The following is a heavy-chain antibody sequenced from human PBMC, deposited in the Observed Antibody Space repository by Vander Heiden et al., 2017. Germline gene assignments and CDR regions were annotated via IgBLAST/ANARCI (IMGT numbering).Heavy chain of an antibody. CDR1: GYTFTSSG. D-gene: IGHD2-15*01. J-gene: IGHJ6*02. CDR2: ISAYNGNT. CDR3: ARDPRRCSGGSCYSLLGYYGMDV. V-gene: IGHV1-18*01. Sequence: QVQLVQSGAEVKKPGASVKVSCRASGYTFTSSGISWVRQAPGQGLEWMGWISAYNGNTNYAQKLQGRVTMTTDTSTSTAYRELRSLRSDDTAAYYCARDPRRCSGGSCYSLLGYYGMDVWGQGTTVTVSS.